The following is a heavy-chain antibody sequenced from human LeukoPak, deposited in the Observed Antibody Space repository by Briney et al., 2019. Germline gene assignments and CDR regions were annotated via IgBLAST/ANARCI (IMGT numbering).Heavy chain of an antibody. CDR1: GFSLSTSGMC. V-gene: IGHV2-70*17. D-gene: IGHD1-26*01. Sequence: SGPALVKPTQTLTLTCTFPGFSLSTSGMCVSWMRQPPRKALEWLARIDWDDDKFYSTSLKTRLTISKGASKNQVVLTMTNMDPVDTATYYCARISRGGSDYTVDYWGQGTLVTVSS. J-gene: IGHJ4*02. CDR2: IDWDDDK. CDR3: ARISRGGSDYTVDY.